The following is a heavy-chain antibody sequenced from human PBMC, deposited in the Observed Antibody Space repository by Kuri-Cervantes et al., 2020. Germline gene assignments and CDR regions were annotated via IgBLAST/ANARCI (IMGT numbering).Heavy chain of an antibody. J-gene: IGHJ4*02. Sequence: LSLTCAASGFTFSSYAVHWVRQAPGKGLEWVAVISYDGSNKYYADSVKGRFTISRDNSKNTLYLQMNSLRAEDTAVYYCAKGGYGEVDYWGQGTLVTVSS. V-gene: IGHV3-30-3*01. CDR3: AKGGYGEVDY. D-gene: IGHD4-17*01. CDR1: GFTFSSYA. CDR2: ISYDGSNK.